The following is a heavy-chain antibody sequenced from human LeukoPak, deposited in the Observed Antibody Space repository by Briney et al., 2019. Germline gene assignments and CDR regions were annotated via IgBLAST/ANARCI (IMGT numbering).Heavy chain of an antibody. CDR1: GGSFSGYY. Sequence: SETLSLTCAVYGGSFSGYYWSWIRQPPGKGLEWIGEINHSGSTNYNPSLKSRVTISVDTSMNQFSLKLSSVTAADTAVYYCARGKGGYSYGVTPYYYYYMDVWGKGTTVTVSS. CDR3: ARGKGGYSYGVTPYYYYYMDV. D-gene: IGHD5-18*01. CDR2: INHSGST. V-gene: IGHV4-34*01. J-gene: IGHJ6*03.